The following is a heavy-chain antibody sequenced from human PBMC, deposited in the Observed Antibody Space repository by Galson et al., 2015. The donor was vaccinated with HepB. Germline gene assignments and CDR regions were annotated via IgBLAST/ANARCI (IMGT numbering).Heavy chain of an antibody. D-gene: IGHD6-13*01. V-gene: IGHV3-33*06. CDR3: AKSSSPTQSPAFDI. Sequence: SLRLSCAASGFTFSSYGMHWVRQAPGKGLEWVAVIWYDGSNKYYADSVKGRFTISRDNSKNTLYLQMNSLRAEDTAVYYCAKSSSPTQSPAFDIWGQGTMVTVSS. J-gene: IGHJ3*02. CDR2: IWYDGSNK. CDR1: GFTFSSYG.